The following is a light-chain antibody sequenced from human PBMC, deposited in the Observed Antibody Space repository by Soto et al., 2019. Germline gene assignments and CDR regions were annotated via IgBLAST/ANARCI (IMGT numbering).Light chain of an antibody. CDR2: THN. Sequence: QSVLTQPPSASGTPGQRVTISCSGSSSNIGRNTVNWYQQVPGTAPKLLIYTHNQRPSGVPDRFSDSKSGTSASLAISGLQSEDEADYYCAAWDDSLHGYVFGTGTKLTVL. CDR1: SSNIGRNT. V-gene: IGLV1-44*01. J-gene: IGLJ1*01. CDR3: AAWDDSLHGYV.